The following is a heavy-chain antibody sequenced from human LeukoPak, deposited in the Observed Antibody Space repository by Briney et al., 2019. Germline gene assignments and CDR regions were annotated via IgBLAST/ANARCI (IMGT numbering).Heavy chain of an antibody. J-gene: IGHJ5*02. CDR2: IYHSGST. CDR1: GYSISSGYY. Sequence: PSETLSLTCTVSGYSISSGYYWGWIRQPPGKGLEWIGSIYHSGSTYYNPSLKSRVTISVDTSKNQFSLKLSSVTAADTAVYYCARDLYCSSTSCYGWFDPWGQGTLVTVSS. D-gene: IGHD2-2*01. V-gene: IGHV4-38-2*02. CDR3: ARDLYCSSTSCYGWFDP.